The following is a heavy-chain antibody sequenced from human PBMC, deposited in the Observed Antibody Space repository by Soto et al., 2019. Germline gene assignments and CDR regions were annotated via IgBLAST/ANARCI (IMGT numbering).Heavy chain of an antibody. CDR1: GYIFSGNY. V-gene: IGHV1-2*02. CDR2: INAKNGAT. D-gene: IGHD6-19*01. CDR3: ARAREDSSGWFDH. Sequence: QVQLVQSGAEVRKPGASVKVSCKASGYIFSGNYLHWVRLAPGQGLEWMAWINAKNGATNYAQKFRGRATVTRDTSISTTYLELSGLTSDDTAVYYCARAREDSSGWFDHWGQGTQVTVSP. J-gene: IGHJ5*02.